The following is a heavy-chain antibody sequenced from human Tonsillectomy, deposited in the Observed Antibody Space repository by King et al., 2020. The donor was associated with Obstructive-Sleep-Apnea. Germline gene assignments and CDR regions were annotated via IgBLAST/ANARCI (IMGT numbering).Heavy chain of an antibody. CDR3: ASYGSGSYFLKPPFDY. Sequence: QLQESGPGLVKPSETLSLTCTVSGGSISSSSYYWGWIRQPPGKGLEWIGSIYYSGSTYYNPSLKSRVTISVDTSKNQFSLKLSSVTAADTAVYYCASYGSGSYFLKPPFDYWGQGTLVTVSS. CDR1: GGSISSSSYY. V-gene: IGHV4-39*01. CDR2: IYYSGST. J-gene: IGHJ4*02. D-gene: IGHD3-10*01.